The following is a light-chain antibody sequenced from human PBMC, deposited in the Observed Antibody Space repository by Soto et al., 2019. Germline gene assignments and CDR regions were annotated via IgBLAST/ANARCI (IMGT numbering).Light chain of an antibody. J-gene: IGKJ5*01. Sequence: ETVMTQSPGTLSVSLGERATLSCRASQSVSIHLAWYQQKPGQAPRLLIYDTSTRATGIPARFSGSGSGTEFTLTDSSLQYEDFTGYCCQEYSTWPPSKFGQGTRLEI. CDR1: QSVSIH. CDR2: DTS. CDR3: QEYSTWPPSK. V-gene: IGKV3-15*01.